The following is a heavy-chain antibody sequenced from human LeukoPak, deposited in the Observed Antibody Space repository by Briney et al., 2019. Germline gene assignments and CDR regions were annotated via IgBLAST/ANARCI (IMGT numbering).Heavy chain of an antibody. D-gene: IGHD3-22*01. Sequence: ASVKVSCKASGGTFSSYAISWVRQAPGQGLEWMGGIIPIFGTANYAQKFQGRVTITADESTNTAYMELSSLRSEDTAVYYCARGQENNYYDSSGYQSTFVYWGQGTLVTVSS. J-gene: IGHJ4*02. CDR2: IIPIFGTA. V-gene: IGHV1-69*13. CDR1: GGTFSSYA. CDR3: ARGQENNYYDSSGYQSTFVY.